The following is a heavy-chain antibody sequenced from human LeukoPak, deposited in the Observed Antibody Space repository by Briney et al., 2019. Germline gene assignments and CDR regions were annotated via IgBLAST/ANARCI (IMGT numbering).Heavy chain of an antibody. V-gene: IGHV1-2*02. Sequence: ASVKVSCKASGYTFTGYYMHWVRQAPGQGLEWMGWINPNSGGTNYAQKFQGRVTMTRDTSISTAYMELSRLRSDDTAVYYCARVRITIFGVEPNMDVWGKGTTVTVSS. J-gene: IGHJ6*03. D-gene: IGHD3-3*01. CDR1: GYTFTGYY. CDR3: ARVRITIFGVEPNMDV. CDR2: INPNSGGT.